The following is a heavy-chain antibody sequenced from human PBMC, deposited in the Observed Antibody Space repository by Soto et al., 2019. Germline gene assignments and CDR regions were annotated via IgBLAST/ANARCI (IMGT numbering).Heavy chain of an antibody. D-gene: IGHD3-10*01. V-gene: IGHV1-46*03. CDR2: INPFDGSR. J-gene: IGHJ4*02. Sequence: ASVKVSCKASGYIFTSYYLHWVRQAPGQGLEWMGWINPFDGSRMFAQSFQGRVTFTRDTSTSTVYMELSGLRSDDTAVYYCSRVDPGETSPFDHWGQGTLVTVPS. CDR1: GYIFTSYY. CDR3: SRVDPGETSPFDH.